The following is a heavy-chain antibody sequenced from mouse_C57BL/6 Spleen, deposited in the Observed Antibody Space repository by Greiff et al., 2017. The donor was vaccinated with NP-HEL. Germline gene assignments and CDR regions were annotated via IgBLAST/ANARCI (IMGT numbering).Heavy chain of an antibody. CDR2: IWSDGST. CDR3: AREKTPYGYYAMDY. J-gene: IGHJ4*01. CDR1: GFSLTSYG. Sequence: VQLKESGPGLVAPSQSLSITCTVSGFSLTSYGVHWVRQPPGKGLEWLVVIWSDGSTTYNSALKSRLSISKDNSKSQVFLKMNSLQTDDTAMYYCAREKTPYGYYAMDYWGQGTSVTVSS. D-gene: IGHD1-1*02. V-gene: IGHV2-6*03.